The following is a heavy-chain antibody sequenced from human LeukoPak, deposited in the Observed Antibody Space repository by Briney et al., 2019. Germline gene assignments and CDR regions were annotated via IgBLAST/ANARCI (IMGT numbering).Heavy chain of an antibody. CDR2: IYNSGST. D-gene: IGHD2-15*01. J-gene: IGHJ4*02. Sequence: SETLSLTCTVSGVSISSYHWSWIRQPPVKGLEWIGYIYNSGSTSYNPSLKSRVTISVDTSKNQVSLKLSSVTAADTAVYYCARKDGDYWGQGILVTVSS. CDR3: ARKDGDY. CDR1: GVSISSYH. V-gene: IGHV4-59*01.